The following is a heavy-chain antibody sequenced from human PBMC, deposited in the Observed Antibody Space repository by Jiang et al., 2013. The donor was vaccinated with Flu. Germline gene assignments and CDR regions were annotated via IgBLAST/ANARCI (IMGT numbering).Heavy chain of an antibody. CDR2: IKRKTDGGTT. CDR1: GFTFSNAW. J-gene: IGHJ6*02. CDR3: TTHPSSKD. D-gene: IGHD4-11*01. Sequence: VQLLESGGGLVKPGGSLRLSCAASGFTFSNAWMNWVRQAPGKGLEWVGRIKRKTDGGTTDYAAPVKGRFTISRDDAKDTLYLQMNSLKTEDTAVYYCTTHPSSKDWGQGTTVTVSS. V-gene: IGHV3-15*01.